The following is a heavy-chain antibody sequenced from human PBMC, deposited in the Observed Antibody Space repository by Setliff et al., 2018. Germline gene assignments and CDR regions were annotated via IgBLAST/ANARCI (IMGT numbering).Heavy chain of an antibody. CDR2: ISPYNGDT. J-gene: IGHJ6*03. D-gene: IGHD1-26*01. CDR1: GYIFNTFG. CDR3: ARSPPNRGVGQGHLMDV. V-gene: IGHV1-18*01. Sequence: GASVKVSCKASGYIFNTFGISWVRRAPGQGLEWIGWISPYNGDTKYAQKLQDRVTMTIDTSTSTAYVEVRSLRSDDTALYYCARSPPNRGVGQGHLMDVWGKGTSVTVSS.